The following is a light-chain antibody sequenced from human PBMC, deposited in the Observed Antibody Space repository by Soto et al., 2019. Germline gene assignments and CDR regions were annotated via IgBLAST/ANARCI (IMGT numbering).Light chain of an antibody. CDR1: QSISSY. CDR3: KPYNSYYRP. Sequence: DIQMTQSPSSLSASVGDRGTITCRASQSISSYLNWYQQKPGKAPKILIYDASSLESGVQSRFSGSGSGTEFTLTISSMQPDDFATYYCKPYNSYYRPFGPGTKVDLK. CDR2: DAS. J-gene: IGKJ3*01. V-gene: IGKV1-5*01.